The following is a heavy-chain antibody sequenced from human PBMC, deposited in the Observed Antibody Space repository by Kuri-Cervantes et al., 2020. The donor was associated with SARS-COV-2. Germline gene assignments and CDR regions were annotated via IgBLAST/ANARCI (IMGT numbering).Heavy chain of an antibody. CDR1: GGSFSSYY. Sequence: ESLKISCAVYGGSFSSYYWSWIRQPAGKGLEWIGRIYTSGSTNYNPSLKSRVTMSVDTSKNQFSLKLSSVTAADTAVYYCARETYYYDSSGYYTYYYYGMDVWGQGTTVTVSS. D-gene: IGHD3-22*01. J-gene: IGHJ6*02. CDR3: ARETYYYDSSGYYTYYYYGMDV. V-gene: IGHV4-4*07. CDR2: IYTSGST.